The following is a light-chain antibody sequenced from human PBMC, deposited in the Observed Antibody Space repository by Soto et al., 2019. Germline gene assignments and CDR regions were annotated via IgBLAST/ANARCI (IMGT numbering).Light chain of an antibody. CDR1: QSVSSSY. CDR3: QQYGRSPWT. V-gene: IGKV3-20*01. Sequence: EIVLTQSPGTLSLSPGERATLSCRASQSVSSSYLAWYQQKPGQAPRLLIYGASSRATGIPDRFSGSGSGKDFTLTISRLEPEDFAVYYWQQYGRSPWTFGQGTKVEIK. J-gene: IGKJ1*01. CDR2: GAS.